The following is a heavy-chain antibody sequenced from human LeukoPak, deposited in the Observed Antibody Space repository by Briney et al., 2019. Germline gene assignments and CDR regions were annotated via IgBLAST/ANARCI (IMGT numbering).Heavy chain of an antibody. CDR3: ATPWELLGNDAFDI. J-gene: IGHJ3*02. CDR2: INPNSGGT. V-gene: IGHV1-2*02. D-gene: IGHD1-26*01. CDR1: GYTFTGYY. Sequence: ASVKVSCKASGYTFTGYYMHWVRQAPGQDLEWMGWINPNSGGTNYAQKFQGRVTMTRDTSISTAYMELSWLRSDDTAVYYCATPWELLGNDAFDIWGQGTMVTVSS.